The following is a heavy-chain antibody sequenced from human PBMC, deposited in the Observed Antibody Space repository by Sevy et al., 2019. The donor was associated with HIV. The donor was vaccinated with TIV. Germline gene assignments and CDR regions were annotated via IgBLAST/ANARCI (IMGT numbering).Heavy chain of an antibody. Sequence: SETLSLTCAVSGYSISSGYYWGWIRQPPGKGLEWIGSIYHSGSTYYNPSLKSRVTISVDTSKNQFSLKLSSVTAADTAVYYCARVTVLGYCSSTSCYAQLNGMDVWRQGTTVTVSS. V-gene: IGHV4-38-2*01. CDR1: GYSISSGYY. D-gene: IGHD2-2*01. CDR3: ARVTVLGYCSSTSCYAQLNGMDV. CDR2: IYHSGST. J-gene: IGHJ6*02.